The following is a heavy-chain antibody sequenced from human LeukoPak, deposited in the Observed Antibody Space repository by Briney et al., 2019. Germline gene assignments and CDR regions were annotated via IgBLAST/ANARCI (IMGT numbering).Heavy chain of an antibody. CDR2: ISSSSSYI. CDR3: ARVRGYSYGSPDY. D-gene: IGHD5-18*01. J-gene: IGHJ4*02. Sequence: AGGSLRLSCAASGFTFSSYSINWVRQAPGKGLEWVSSISSSSSYIYYADSVKGRFTISRDNAKNSLYLQMNSLRAEDTAVYYCARVRGYSYGSPDYWGQGTLVTVSS. CDR1: GFTFSSYS. V-gene: IGHV3-21*06.